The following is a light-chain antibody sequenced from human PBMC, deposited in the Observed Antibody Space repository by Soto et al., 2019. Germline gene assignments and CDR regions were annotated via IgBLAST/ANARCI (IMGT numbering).Light chain of an antibody. V-gene: IGKV3-15*01. CDR3: QQANCFPRT. Sequence: EMMMTQSPANLSVSPGERVTLSCTASQSISTNLAWYQQRPGQAPRLLIYGASTRASGIPARFSGSGSGTEFTLTISSLQSEDFATYYCQQANCFPRTFGQVTKVDI. CDR2: GAS. J-gene: IGKJ1*01. CDR1: QSISTN.